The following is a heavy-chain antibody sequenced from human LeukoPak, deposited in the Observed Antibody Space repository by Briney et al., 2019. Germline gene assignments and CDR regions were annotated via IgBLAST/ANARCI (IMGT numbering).Heavy chain of an antibody. CDR3: AREYQASFYNWNRYYFDY. J-gene: IGHJ4*02. Sequence: GGSLRLSCAASGFTFSSYSMNWVRQAPGKGLEWVSSTSSSSSYIYYADSVKGRFTISRDNAKNSLYLQMNSLRAEDTAVYYCAREYQASFYNWNRYYFDYWGQGTLVTVSS. CDR1: GFTFSSYS. D-gene: IGHD1-20*01. V-gene: IGHV3-21*01. CDR2: TSSSSSYI.